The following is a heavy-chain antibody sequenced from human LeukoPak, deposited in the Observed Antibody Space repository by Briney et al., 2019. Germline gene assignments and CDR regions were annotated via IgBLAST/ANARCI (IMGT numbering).Heavy chain of an antibody. J-gene: IGHJ6*02. CDR1: GGSFSGYY. Sequence: PSETLSLTCAVYGGSFSGYYWSWIRQPPGKGLEWIGDINHSGSTNYNPSLKSRVTISVDTSKNQFSLKLSSVTAADTAVYYCARGPKRFPYYYYGMDVWGQGTTVTVSS. V-gene: IGHV4-34*01. CDR3: ARGPKRFPYYYYGMDV. CDR2: INHSGST. D-gene: IGHD5-24*01.